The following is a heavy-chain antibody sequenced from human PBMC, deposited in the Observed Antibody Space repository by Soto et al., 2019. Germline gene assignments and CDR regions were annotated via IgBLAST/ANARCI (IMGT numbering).Heavy chain of an antibody. J-gene: IGHJ3*01. Sequence: GSVKVSCKASGYSFTGYYIHWVRQAPGQGLEWMGWVNPNSGDTDYAQKFQGRVTMTRDTSISTASMDLRSLSSDDTALHYCARFRGVLDAFDLWGQGTMVT. D-gene: IGHD2-8*01. CDR1: GYSFTGYY. CDR3: ARFRGVLDAFDL. CDR2: VNPNSGDT. V-gene: IGHV1-2*02.